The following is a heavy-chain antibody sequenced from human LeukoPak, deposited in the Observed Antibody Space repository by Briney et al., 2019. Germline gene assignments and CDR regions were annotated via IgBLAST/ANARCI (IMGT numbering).Heavy chain of an antibody. CDR3: AKVGGYSSSWYGTAI. V-gene: IGHV3-30*02. J-gene: IGHJ3*02. CDR1: GFTFSSYS. D-gene: IGHD6-13*01. CDR2: IRYDGSNK. Sequence: PGGSLRLSCAASGFTFSSYSMHWVRQAPGKGLEWVAFIRYDGSNKYYADSVKGRFTISRDNSKNTLYLQMNSLRAEDTAVYYCAKVGGYSSSWYGTAIWGQGTMVTVSS.